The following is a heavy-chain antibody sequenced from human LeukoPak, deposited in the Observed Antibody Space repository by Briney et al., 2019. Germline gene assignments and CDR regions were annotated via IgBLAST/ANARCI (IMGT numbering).Heavy chain of an antibody. D-gene: IGHD5-12*01. Sequence: GGSLRLSCAPSGFTFNYYSMNWVRQAPGKGLEWVSSISHIGSYIYYSDSVKGRFTISRENAKNSLYLQMNSLRAEDTAVYFCARGSLGYGLLFDYWGQGTLVTVSS. V-gene: IGHV3-21*01. CDR3: ARGSLGYGLLFDY. CDR2: ISHIGSYI. J-gene: IGHJ4*02. CDR1: GFTFNYYS.